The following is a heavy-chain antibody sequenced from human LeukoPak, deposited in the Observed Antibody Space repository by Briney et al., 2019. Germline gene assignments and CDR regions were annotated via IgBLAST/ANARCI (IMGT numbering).Heavy chain of an antibody. CDR1: GGSISSYY. CDR2: IYYSGST. V-gene: IGHV4-59*01. Sequence: SETLSLTCTVSGGSISSYYWSWIRQPPGKGLEWIGYIYYSGSTNYNPSLQSRVTISVDTSKNQSSLKLSSVTAADTAVYYCARGRNYFAYWGQGTLVTVSS. J-gene: IGHJ4*02. CDR3: ARGRNYFAY.